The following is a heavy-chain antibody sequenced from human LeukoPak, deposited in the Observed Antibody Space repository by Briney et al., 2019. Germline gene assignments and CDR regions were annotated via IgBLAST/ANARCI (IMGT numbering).Heavy chain of an antibody. D-gene: IGHD2-21*02. CDR3: ARGGRVVPATLGTSYYGMDV. V-gene: IGHV1-69*04. CDR1: GGTFSSYA. J-gene: IGHJ6*02. CDR2: IIPILGIA. Sequence: SVKVSCKASGGTFSSYAISWVRQAPGQGLEWMGRIIPILGIANYAQKFQGRVTITADKSTSTAYMELSSLRSEDTAVYYCARGGRVVPATLGTSYYGMDVWGQGTTVNVSS.